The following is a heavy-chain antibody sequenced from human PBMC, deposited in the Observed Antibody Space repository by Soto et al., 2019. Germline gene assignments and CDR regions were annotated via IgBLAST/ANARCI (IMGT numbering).Heavy chain of an antibody. Sequence: GGSLRLSCAASGFTFSSYGMHWVRQAPGKGLEWVAVIWYDGSNKYYADSVKGRFTISRDNSKNTLYLQMNSLRAEDTAVYYCARGLASPYYYYYYMDVWGKGTTVTVSS. CDR1: GFTFSSYG. CDR3: ARGLASPYYYYYYMDV. J-gene: IGHJ6*03. CDR2: IWYDGSNK. D-gene: IGHD2-21*01. V-gene: IGHV3-33*01.